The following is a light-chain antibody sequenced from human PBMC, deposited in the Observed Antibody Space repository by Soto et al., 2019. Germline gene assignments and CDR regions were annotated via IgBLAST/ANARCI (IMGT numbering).Light chain of an antibody. CDR3: QQYNNRPPGT. CDR1: QSVSSN. J-gene: IGKJ1*01. CDR2: GAS. V-gene: IGKV3-15*01. Sequence: EIVLTQSPGTLSLSPGERATLSCRASQSVSSNLAWYQQKPGQAPRLLIYGASTRATGIPARFSGSGSGTEFTLTISSLQSEDFAVYYCQQYNNRPPGTFGQGTKVDIK.